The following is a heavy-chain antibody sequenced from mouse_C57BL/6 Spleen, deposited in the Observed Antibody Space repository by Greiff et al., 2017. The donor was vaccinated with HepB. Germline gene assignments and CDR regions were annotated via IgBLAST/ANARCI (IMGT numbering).Heavy chain of an antibody. J-gene: IGHJ2*02. CDR3: ENGGRWDSLDY. CDR1: GYTFTSYW. Sequence: VQLQETGAELVKPGASVKFSCKASGYTFTSYWMNWVKQRPGKGLEWIGMIYPGHGDTNYNAKFMGKATLTVDKSSSTAYMQLSSLTSEDSAVYFCENGGRWDSLDYWGQGTSHRVSS. CDR2: IYPGHGDT. V-gene: IGHV1-80*01. D-gene: IGHD1-1*01.